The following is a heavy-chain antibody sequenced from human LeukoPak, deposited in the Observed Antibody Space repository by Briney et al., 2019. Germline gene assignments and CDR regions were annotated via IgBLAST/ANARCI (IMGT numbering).Heavy chain of an antibody. J-gene: IGHJ6*03. CDR1: GFTSSSLE. CDR3: ARGYYDSSGYPGDYYYYYMDV. V-gene: IGHV3-48*03. D-gene: IGHD3-22*01. Sequence: PGGSLSFSCAASGFTSSSLEMNWVGQAQGKGLGWVPNISGSGGTIYYADSVKGRFTISRDNAKNSLYLQMNSLRAEDTAVYYCARGYYDSSGYPGDYYYYYMDVWGKGTTVTVSS. CDR2: ISGSGGTI.